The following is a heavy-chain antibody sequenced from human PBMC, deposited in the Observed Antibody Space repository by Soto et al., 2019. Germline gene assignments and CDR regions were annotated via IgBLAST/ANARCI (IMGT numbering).Heavy chain of an antibody. CDR2: IYYSGST. Sequence: QVQLQESGPGLVKPSQTLSLTCTVSGGSISSGGYYWSWIRQHPGKGLEWIGYIYYSGSTYYNPSLKSRVTIALAPSTTHFSLKLSSVTAADTAVYYCARGGYHGDYEGWYFDLWGRGTLVTVSS. CDR3: ARGGYHGDYEGWYFDL. V-gene: IGHV4-31*03. D-gene: IGHD4-17*01. J-gene: IGHJ2*01. CDR1: GGSISSGGYY.